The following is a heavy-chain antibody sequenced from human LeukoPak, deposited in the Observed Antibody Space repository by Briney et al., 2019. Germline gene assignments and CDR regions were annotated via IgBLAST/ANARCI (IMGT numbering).Heavy chain of an antibody. J-gene: IGHJ4*02. V-gene: IGHV3-23*01. CDR2: ISGNGQKT. Sequence: GESLRLSCSASGFTFSRFAMTWVRQLPGKGLQWVSTISGNGQKTYYGDSVTGRFSVSRDNSNNILFLQMDSLRADDSALYYCAKDANYYDSSAFSIPFDSWGQGTLVTVSS. D-gene: IGHD3-22*01. CDR1: GFTFSRFA. CDR3: AKDANYYDSSAFSIPFDS.